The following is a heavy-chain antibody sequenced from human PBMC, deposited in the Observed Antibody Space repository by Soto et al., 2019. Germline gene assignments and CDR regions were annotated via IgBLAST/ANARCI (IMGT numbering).Heavy chain of an antibody. D-gene: IGHD3-22*01. J-gene: IGHJ4*02. Sequence: SSETLSLTCTVSGGSVSSGSYYWSWIRQPPGKGLEWIGTIYDSGNTNYNPSLKSRVTISLDTSKNEFSLKLSSVIAADTAVYYCGTTKQWLSFDSWGPGTLVTVS. CDR3: GTTKQWLSFDS. CDR1: GGSVSSGSYY. V-gene: IGHV4-61*01. CDR2: IYDSGNT.